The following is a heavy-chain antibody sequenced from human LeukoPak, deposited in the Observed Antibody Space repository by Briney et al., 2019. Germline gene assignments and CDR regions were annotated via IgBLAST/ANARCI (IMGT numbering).Heavy chain of an antibody. CDR1: GYTFTSYG. Sequence: ASVKVSCKASGYTFTSYGISWVRQAPGQGLEWMGWISAYNGNTNYAQKLQGRVTMTTDTSTSTAYMELRSLRSDDTAVYYCARDKYDTRSYCAFDIWGQGTMVTVSS. D-gene: IGHD3-9*01. V-gene: IGHV1-18*04. CDR2: ISAYNGNT. CDR3: ARDKYDTRSYCAFDI. J-gene: IGHJ3*02.